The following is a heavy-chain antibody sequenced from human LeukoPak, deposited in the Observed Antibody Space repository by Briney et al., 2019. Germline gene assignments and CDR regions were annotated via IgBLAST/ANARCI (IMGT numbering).Heavy chain of an antibody. CDR3: AGTDDRYYDFWSGYHTLLSY. CDR2: ISFSGDNT. D-gene: IGHD3-3*01. J-gene: IGHJ4*02. Sequence: GGSLRLSCAASGFTFSSYVMSWVRQAPGKGPEWVSAISFSGDNTYYRDSVKGRFTISRDNSKNTLYLQMNSLRAEDTAVYYCAGTDDRYYDFWSGYHTLLSYWGQGTLVTVSS. V-gene: IGHV3-23*01. CDR1: GFTFSSYV.